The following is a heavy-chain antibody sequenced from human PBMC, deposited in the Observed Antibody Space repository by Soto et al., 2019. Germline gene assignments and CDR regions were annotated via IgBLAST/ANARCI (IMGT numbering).Heavy chain of an antibody. CDR2: INPYNGNT. CDR1: GYTFTSYG. J-gene: IGHJ4*02. D-gene: IGHD3-16*01. V-gene: IGHV1-18*01. CDR3: ERDWFGIDY. Sequence: QVQLVQSGAEVKKPGASVKVSCKASGYTFTSYGISWVRQAPGQGLEWMGWINPYNGNTNYAQKLQGRVTMTTDTSTNTAYREQRSLRSDDTAVYYCERDWFGIDYWGQGPLVTVSS.